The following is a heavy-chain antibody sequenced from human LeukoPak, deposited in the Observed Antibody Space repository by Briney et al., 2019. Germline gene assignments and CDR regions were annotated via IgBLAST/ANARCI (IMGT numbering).Heavy chain of an antibody. CDR2: ITSSGSYI. Sequence: GGSLRLSCAASGFTFNNYNMNWVRQAPGKALEWVSSITSSGSYIFYADSVKGRFTITRDNAKNSLYLQTNSLGPEDTAVYFCARARLYGWLRPYYFDYWGQGTLVTVSS. CDR1: GFTFNNYN. V-gene: IGHV3-21*01. CDR3: ARARLYGWLRPYYFDY. J-gene: IGHJ4*02. D-gene: IGHD5-12*01.